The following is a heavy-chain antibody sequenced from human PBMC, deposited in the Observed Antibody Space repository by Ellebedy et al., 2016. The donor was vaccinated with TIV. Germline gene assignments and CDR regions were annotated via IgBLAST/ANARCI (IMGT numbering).Heavy chain of an antibody. Sequence: ASVKVSCKASGYTFTTYYMHWVRQAPGQGLEWVGTLNPNSGGTSYAQKFQGRVTMTEDTSTDTAYMELSSLRSEDTAVYYCATRSNPAAYYYYYYGMDVWGQGTTVTVSS. CDR2: LNPNSGGT. CDR3: ATRSNPAAYYYYYYGMDV. D-gene: IGHD4-11*01. V-gene: IGHV1-46*01. J-gene: IGHJ6*02. CDR1: GYTFTTYY.